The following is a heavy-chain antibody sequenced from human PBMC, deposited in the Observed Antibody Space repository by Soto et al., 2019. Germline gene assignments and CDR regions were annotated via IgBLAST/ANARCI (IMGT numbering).Heavy chain of an antibody. CDR3: ARLHYNTYFDY. Sequence: SETLSLTCAVYGGSFSGYYWSWIRQPPGKGLEWIGEINHSGSTNYNPSLKSRVTISVDTSKNQFSLKLSSVTAADTAVYFCARLHYNTYFDYWGQGTPVTVSS. J-gene: IGHJ4*02. D-gene: IGHD3-10*01. CDR1: GGSFSGYY. V-gene: IGHV4-34*01. CDR2: INHSGST.